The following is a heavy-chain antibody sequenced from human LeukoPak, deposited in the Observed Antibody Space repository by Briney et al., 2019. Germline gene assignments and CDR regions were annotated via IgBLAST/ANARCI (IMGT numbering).Heavy chain of an antibody. CDR1: GYTFTSYG. D-gene: IGHD3-3*01. J-gene: IGHJ3*02. V-gene: IGHV1-18*01. CDR3: ARDQKPGPPYDFWTGDAFDI. CDR2: ISAYNGNT. Sequence: ASVKVSCKASGYTFTSYGISWVRQAPGQGLEWMGWISAYNGNTNYAQKLQGRVTMTTDTSTSTAYMELRSLRSDDTAVYYCARDQKPGPPYDFWTGDAFDIWGQGTMVTVSS.